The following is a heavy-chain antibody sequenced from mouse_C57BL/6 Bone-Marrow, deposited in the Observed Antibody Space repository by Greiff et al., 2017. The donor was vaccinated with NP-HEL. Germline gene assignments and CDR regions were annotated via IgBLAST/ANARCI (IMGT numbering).Heavy chain of an antibody. J-gene: IGHJ1*03. V-gene: IGHV1-36*01. CDR3: AREEDYYGSSYGYWYFDV. CDR1: GFTFTDYY. CDR2: VYPYNGGT. D-gene: IGHD1-1*01. Sequence: SGPVLVKPGPSVKISCKASGFTFTDYYMHWVKQSHGKSLEWIGLVYPYNGGTSYNQKFKGKATLTVDTSSSTAYMELNSLTSEDSAVYYCAREEDYYGSSYGYWYFDVWGTGTTVTVSS.